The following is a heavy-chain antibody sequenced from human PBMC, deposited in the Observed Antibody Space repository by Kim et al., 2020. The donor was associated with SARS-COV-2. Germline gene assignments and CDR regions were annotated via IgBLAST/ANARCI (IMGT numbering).Heavy chain of an antibody. J-gene: IGHJ4*02. CDR2: INHSGST. CDR3: ARGRSGGALRHVHTGYYDFWSARRG. Sequence: SETLSLTCAVYGGSFSGYYWSWIREPPGKGLEWIGEINHSGSTNYNPSLKSRVTISVDTSKNQFSLKLSSVTAADTAVYYCARGRSGGALRHVHTGYYDFWSARRGWGQGTLVTVSS. D-gene: IGHD3-3*01. CDR1: GGSFSGYY. V-gene: IGHV4-34*01.